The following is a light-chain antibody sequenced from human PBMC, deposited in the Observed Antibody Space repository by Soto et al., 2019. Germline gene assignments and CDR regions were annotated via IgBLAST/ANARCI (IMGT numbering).Light chain of an antibody. CDR1: SSDVGGYKY. CDR3: SSYTSSSTWV. J-gene: IGLJ3*02. CDR2: AVN. V-gene: IGLV2-14*01. Sequence: QLVLTQPASVSGSPGQSITISCTGTSSDVGGYKYVSWYQHHPGQAPKLMIHAVNSRPSGVSTRFSGSKSGNTASLTISGLQPEDEADYYCSSYTSSSTWVFGGGTKLTVL.